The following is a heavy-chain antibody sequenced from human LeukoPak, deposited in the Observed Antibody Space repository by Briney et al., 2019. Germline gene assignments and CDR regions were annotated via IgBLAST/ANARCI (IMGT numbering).Heavy chain of an antibody. CDR3: AKSLRTRIYYFDY. Sequence: GGSLRLSCAASGFIFSSYAMHWVRQAPGKGLEWVAVKAFDGSDEYYADSVKGRFTISRDNSKNTLYLQMNSLRGEDTAVYYCAKSLRTRIYYFDYWGQGTLVTVSS. CDR2: KAFDGSDE. CDR1: GFIFSSYA. J-gene: IGHJ4*02. D-gene: IGHD1-7*01. V-gene: IGHV3-30*04.